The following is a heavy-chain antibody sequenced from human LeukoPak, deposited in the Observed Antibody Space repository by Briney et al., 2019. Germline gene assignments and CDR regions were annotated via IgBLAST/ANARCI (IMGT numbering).Heavy chain of an antibody. CDR1: SGSFSGYY. CDR2: IKDGGIT. D-gene: IGHD3-10*01. J-gene: IGHJ4*02. V-gene: IGHV4-34*01. Sequence: PSETLSLTCAVYSGSFSGYYWSWIRLPPEKGLEWIGEIKDGGITNYNPSLRSRVTISIDTSKNQLSLKLSSATAADTAVYYCVRGFSGVVGDYWGQGTLVTVSS. CDR3: VRGFSGVVGDY.